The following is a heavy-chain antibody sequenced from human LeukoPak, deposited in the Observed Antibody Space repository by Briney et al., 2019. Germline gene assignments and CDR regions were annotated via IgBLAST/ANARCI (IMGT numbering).Heavy chain of an antibody. CDR2: IYSSGTT. Sequence: SETLSLTCTVSGGSISSYYWSWIRQPAAKGLEWIGRIYSSGTTTYNPSFKSRVTMSLDTSNNQFSLKLSSVTAADTAVYYCARANGDYSHFEYWGQGTLVTVSS. J-gene: IGHJ4*02. CDR1: GGSISSYY. D-gene: IGHD4-17*01. CDR3: ARANGDYSHFEY. V-gene: IGHV4-4*07.